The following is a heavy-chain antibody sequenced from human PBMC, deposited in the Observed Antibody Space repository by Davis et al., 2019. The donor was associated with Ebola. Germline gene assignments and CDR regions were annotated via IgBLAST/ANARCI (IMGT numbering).Heavy chain of an antibody. D-gene: IGHD4-23*01. Sequence: PSETLSLTCTVSGGSISSGGYYWGWIRQPPGKGLEWIGSIYYSGSTYYNPSLKSRVTISVDTSKNQFSLKLSSVTAADTAVYYCARHRNYGGNPTQLDYWGQGTLVTVSS. CDR3: ARHRNYGGNPTQLDY. V-gene: IGHV4-39*01. CDR1: GGSISSGGYY. CDR2: IYYSGST. J-gene: IGHJ4*02.